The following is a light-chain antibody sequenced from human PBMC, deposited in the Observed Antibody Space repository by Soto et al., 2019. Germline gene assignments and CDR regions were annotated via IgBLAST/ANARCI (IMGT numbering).Light chain of an antibody. CDR1: QSVNNK. V-gene: IGKV3D-15*01. CDR3: HQYAEGTPIT. Sequence: EIVLTQSPSTLSVSPGERASLPCRASQSVNNKLAWYQQKAGQAPRLLISGASSRATGIPDRFSGSGSGTDFTLTISRLESDDFALYYCHQYAEGTPITFGQGTRLEIK. J-gene: IGKJ5*01. CDR2: GAS.